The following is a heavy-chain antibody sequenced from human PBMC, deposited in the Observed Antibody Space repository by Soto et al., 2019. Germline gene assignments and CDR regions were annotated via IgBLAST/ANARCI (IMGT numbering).Heavy chain of an antibody. CDR1: GFTFSSYA. D-gene: IGHD4-17*01. J-gene: IGHJ4*02. Sequence: EVQLLESGGGLVQPGGSLRLSCAASGFTFSSYAMSWVRQAPGKGLEWVSAISGSGGSTYYADSVKGRFTISRDNSKNTLYLQMNSLRAEDTAVYYVTVTPFDEPRVDYWGQGTLVTVSS. CDR3: TVTPFDEPRVDY. CDR2: ISGSGGST. V-gene: IGHV3-23*01.